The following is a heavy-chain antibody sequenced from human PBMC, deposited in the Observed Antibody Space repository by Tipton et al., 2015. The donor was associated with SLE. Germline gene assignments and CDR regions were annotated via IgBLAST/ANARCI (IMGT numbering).Heavy chain of an antibody. D-gene: IGHD6-19*01. Sequence: SLRLSCAASGFSFTNYAMHWVRQAPGKGLEWVAVISNEGSNKNYADSVKGRFTISRDNSKNTLYLQMNSLRAEDTAVYYCARDQTTVTGIVDFWGQGTLVTVSS. J-gene: IGHJ4*02. V-gene: IGHV3-30*04. CDR3: ARDQTTVTGIVDF. CDR2: ISNEGSNK. CDR1: GFSFTNYA.